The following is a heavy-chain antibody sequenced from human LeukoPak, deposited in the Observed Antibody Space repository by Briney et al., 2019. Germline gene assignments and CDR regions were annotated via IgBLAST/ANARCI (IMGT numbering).Heavy chain of an antibody. CDR2: IYHSGST. Sequence: SETLSLTCAVSGYSISSGYYWGWIRQPPGKGVDWIGSIYHSGSTYYNPSLKSRVTISVDTSKNQFSLKLSSVTAADTAVYYCARNDGGDDYSNYAPPTTWGKGTTVTVSS. CDR3: ARNDGGDDYSNYAPPTT. J-gene: IGHJ6*04. V-gene: IGHV4-38-2*01. CDR1: GYSISSGYY. D-gene: IGHD4-11*01.